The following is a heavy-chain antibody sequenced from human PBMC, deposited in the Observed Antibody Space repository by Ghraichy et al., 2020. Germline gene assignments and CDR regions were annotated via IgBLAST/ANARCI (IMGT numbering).Heavy chain of an antibody. CDR2: ISSSSSTI. CDR1: GFTFSSYS. V-gene: IGHV3-48*02. J-gene: IGHJ6*02. CDR3: ARDRYCSSTSCSYGMDV. Sequence: GGSLRLSCAASGFTFSSYSMNWVRQASGKGLEWVLYISSSSSTIYYADSVKGRFTISRDNAKNSLYLQMNSLRDEDTAVYYCARDRYCSSTSCSYGMDVWGQGTTVTVSS. D-gene: IGHD2-2*01.